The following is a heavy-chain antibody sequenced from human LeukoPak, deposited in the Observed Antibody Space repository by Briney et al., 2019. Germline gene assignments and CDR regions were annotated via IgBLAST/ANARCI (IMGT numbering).Heavy chain of an antibody. D-gene: IGHD2-21*01. CDR3: ARGPGPGGYCGGDCYSLYAFDI. V-gene: IGHV4-61*01. Sequence: PSETLSLTCTVSGGSVSSGSYYWSWIRQPPGKGLEWIGYIYYSGSTNYNPSLKSRVTISVDTSKNQFSLKLSSVTAADTAVYYCARGPGPGGYCGGDCYSLYAFDIWGQGTMVTVSS. CDR2: IYYSGST. J-gene: IGHJ3*02. CDR1: GGSVSSGSYY.